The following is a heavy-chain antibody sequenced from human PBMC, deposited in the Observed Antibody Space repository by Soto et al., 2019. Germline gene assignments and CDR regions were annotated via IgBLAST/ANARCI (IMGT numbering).Heavy chain of an antibody. D-gene: IGHD6-13*01. CDR2: INPNSGGT. CDR3: ARDKQQQLVAYYYYGMDV. Sequence: ASVEVTCKASGYSFTVYYMRWVRQEHGQGLEWMGWINPNSGGTSYAQKFQGRVTMTRDTSTSTVYMELSSLRSEDTAVYYCARDKQQQLVAYYYYGMDVWGQGTTVTVSS. J-gene: IGHJ6*02. V-gene: IGHV1-2*02. CDR1: GYSFTVYY.